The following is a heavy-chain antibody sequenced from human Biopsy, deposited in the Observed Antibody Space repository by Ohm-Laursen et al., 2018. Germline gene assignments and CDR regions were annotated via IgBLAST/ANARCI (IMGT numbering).Heavy chain of an antibody. V-gene: IGHV1-69*06. CDR3: ATKLTGYFHH. CDR2: NIPILGTG. D-gene: IGHD3-9*01. Sequence: SSVKVSCKAPGGTFSNYGVNWVRQAPGQGLKWLGGNIPILGTGNYAQKFQDRVTVAADTSTNTATMELRSLRSDDTAVYYCATKLTGYFHHWGQGTLVIVSS. J-gene: IGHJ1*01. CDR1: GGTFSNYG.